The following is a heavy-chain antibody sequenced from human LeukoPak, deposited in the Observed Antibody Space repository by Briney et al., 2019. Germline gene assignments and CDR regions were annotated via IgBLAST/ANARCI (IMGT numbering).Heavy chain of an antibody. Sequence: ASVKPSCTASGYTFTAYYMNSVRQAPGHGLGWMGWINPNSGGTNSAKKFQARVTMTRDTSLSTTYMELSRLRSDDTAVYYGARALLRGRGYYWGQGTLVTVSS. CDR2: INPNSGGT. J-gene: IGHJ4*02. CDR3: ARALLRGRGYY. D-gene: IGHD2-15*01. V-gene: IGHV1-2*02. CDR1: GYTFTAYY.